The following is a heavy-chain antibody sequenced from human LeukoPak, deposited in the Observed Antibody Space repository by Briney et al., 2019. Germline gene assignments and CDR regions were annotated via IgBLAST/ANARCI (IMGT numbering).Heavy chain of an antibody. V-gene: IGHV6-1*01. CDR2: TYYRSKWYN. Sequence: SQTLSLTCAISGDSVSSNSAAWNWIRQSPSRGLEWLGRTYYRSKWYNDYAVSVRSRITINPDTSKNQFSLQLNSVTPEDTAVYYCARNGVAAAGKGLFYYYYYMDVWGKGTTVTVSS. CDR1: GDSVSSNSAA. CDR3: ARNGVAAAGKGLFYYYYYMDV. D-gene: IGHD6-13*01. J-gene: IGHJ6*03.